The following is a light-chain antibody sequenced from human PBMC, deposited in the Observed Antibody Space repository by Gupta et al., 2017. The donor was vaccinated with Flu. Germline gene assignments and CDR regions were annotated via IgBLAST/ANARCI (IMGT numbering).Light chain of an antibody. CDR1: SLRTSY. CDR3: NSRDSSDNQQAV. CDR2: AKN. Sequence: SSELTQDPAVSVALGQTVRITCQGDSLRTSYASWYQQKPGQAPVLVIYAKNHRPSGIPDRFSGSSSGDTASLTITGAQAEDEADYYCNSRDSSDNQQAVFGGGTKLTVL. V-gene: IGLV3-19*01. J-gene: IGLJ2*01.